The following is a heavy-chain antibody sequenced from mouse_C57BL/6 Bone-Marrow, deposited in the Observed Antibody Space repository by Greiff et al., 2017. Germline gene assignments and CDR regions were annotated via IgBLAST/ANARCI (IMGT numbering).Heavy chain of an antibody. J-gene: IGHJ3*01. CDR2: IDPENGDT. CDR1: GFNIKDDY. CDR3: TTPDYYYGSSSWFAY. V-gene: IGHV14-4*01. Sequence: VQLQQSGAELVRPGASVKLSCTASGFNIKDDYMHWVKQRPEQGLEWIGWIDPENGDTEYASKFQGKATITADTSSNTAYLQLSSLTSEDTAVYYCTTPDYYYGSSSWFAYWGQGTLVTVSA. D-gene: IGHD1-1*01.